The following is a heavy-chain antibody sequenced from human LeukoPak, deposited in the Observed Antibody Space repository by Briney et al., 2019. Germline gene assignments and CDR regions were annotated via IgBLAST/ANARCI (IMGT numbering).Heavy chain of an antibody. J-gene: IGHJ3*02. D-gene: IGHD4-17*01. CDR1: GFTFSSYS. V-gene: IGHV3-21*01. CDR2: ISSSSSYI. Sequence: KPGGSLRLSCAASGFTFSSYSMNWVRQAPGKGLEWVSSISSSSSYIYYADSVKGRFTISRDNAKNSLYLQMNSLRAEDTAVYYCARVDHYGDREGAFDIWGQGTMVTVSS. CDR3: ARVDHYGDREGAFDI.